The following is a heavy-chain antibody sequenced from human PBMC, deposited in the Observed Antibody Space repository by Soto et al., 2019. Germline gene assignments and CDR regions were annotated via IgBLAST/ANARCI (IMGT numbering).Heavy chain of an antibody. J-gene: IGHJ4*02. D-gene: IGHD1-1*01. V-gene: IGHV3-53*01. Sequence: VQLVESGGGLTQPGGSLRLSCVVSGFIVSSSHMIWVRQAPGKGLEGVSILYNHGKTNYVDSVKGRFTITRDNSKNTVYLQMNSLSVEDTGVYYCARLTESERHWGQGALLTVSS. CDR2: LYNHGKT. CDR1: GFIVSSSH. CDR3: ARLTESERH.